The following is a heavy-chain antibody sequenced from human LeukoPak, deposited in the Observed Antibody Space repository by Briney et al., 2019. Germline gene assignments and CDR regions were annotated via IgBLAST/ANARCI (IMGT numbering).Heavy chain of an antibody. J-gene: IGHJ4*02. CDR1: GFIFNNYA. CDR2: ISWNSGTI. V-gene: IGHV3-9*01. CDR3: ARSGSTSYPPDY. D-gene: IGHD2-2*01. Sequence: GGSLRLSCAGSGFIFNNYAMHWVRQPPGKGLEWVSGISWNSGTIDYADSVRGRFTISRDNAKNSLYLQMNSLRAEDTAVYYCARSGSTSYPPDYWGQGTLVTVSS.